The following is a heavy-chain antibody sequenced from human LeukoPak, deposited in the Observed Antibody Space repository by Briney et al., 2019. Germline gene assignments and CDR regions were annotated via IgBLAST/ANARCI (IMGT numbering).Heavy chain of an antibody. CDR3: ASGIAYYQPSKNAFDF. D-gene: IGHD2-2*01. CDR2: IYDSEGT. CDR1: GGSISSGGYS. V-gene: IGHV4-30-2*01. J-gene: IGHJ3*01. Sequence: SQTLSLTCAVSGGSISSGGYSWSWIRQPPGKGLEYIGYIYDSEGTYYNPSLKSRVTVSVDRSKNQFSLKVYSVSAADTAVYYCASGIAYYQPSKNAFDFWGQGTMVIVSS.